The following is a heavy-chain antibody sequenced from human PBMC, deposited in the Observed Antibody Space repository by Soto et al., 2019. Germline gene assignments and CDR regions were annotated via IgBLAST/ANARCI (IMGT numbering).Heavy chain of an antibody. J-gene: IGHJ6*03. D-gene: IGHD2-2*01. V-gene: IGHV4-31*03. Sequence: QVQLQESGPGLVKPSQTLSLTCTVSGGSISSGGYYWSWIRQHPGKGLEWIGYIYYSGSTYYNPSLKSRVTISVDTSKNQFSLKLSSVTAADTAVYYCARAKYCSSTSCYFLQYYYMDVWGKGTTVIVSS. CDR1: GGSISSGGYY. CDR2: IYYSGST. CDR3: ARAKYCSSTSCYFLQYYYMDV.